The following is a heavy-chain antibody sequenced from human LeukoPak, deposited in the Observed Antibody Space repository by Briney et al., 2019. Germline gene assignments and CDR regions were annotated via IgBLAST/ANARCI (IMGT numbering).Heavy chain of an antibody. D-gene: IGHD2-15*01. CDR2: INTIGNS. V-gene: IGHV4-4*07. CDR3: AREGGGPGGLGP. Sequence: SETLSLTCTVSGDSIRNYYWSWIRQPAGKGLEWIGRINTIGNSNYNPSLGSRVTMSVDTSKNQFSLNLSSVTAADTAVYYCAREGGGPGGLGPWGQGPLVTVSS. J-gene: IGHJ5*02. CDR1: GDSIRNYY.